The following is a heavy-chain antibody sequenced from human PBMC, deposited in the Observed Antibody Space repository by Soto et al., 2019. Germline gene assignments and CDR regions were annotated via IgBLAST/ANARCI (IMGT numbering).Heavy chain of an antibody. D-gene: IGHD3-3*02. CDR3: ARGRLPIHQGIHL. Sequence: SETLSLTCTVSGGSIGSGGYYWSWTRQDPGKGLEWLGYIYSNGNTYYNPSLKSRLVISSDTSQNLFSLRLSSVTAADTGMYFCARGRLPIHQGIHLWGQGTMVTGSS. J-gene: IGHJ4*03. V-gene: IGHV4-31*03. CDR2: IYSNGNT. CDR1: GGSIGSGGYY.